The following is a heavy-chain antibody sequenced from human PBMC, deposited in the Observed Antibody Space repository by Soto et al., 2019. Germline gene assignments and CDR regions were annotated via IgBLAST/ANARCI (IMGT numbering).Heavy chain of an antibody. D-gene: IGHD1-26*01. J-gene: IGHJ3*02. CDR1: GGTFSSFA. Sequence: QVQLVQSGAEVKKPGSSVKVSCKASGGTFSSFAISWVRQAPGQGLEWIGGIIPIYNTTNSAQKFQGRVTVTADESTSTAFMELSSLRSEDTAVYYCARDGTSGGSYNHDGFDIWGQGTMVTVSS. V-gene: IGHV1-69*12. CDR3: ARDGTSGGSYNHDGFDI. CDR2: IIPIYNTT.